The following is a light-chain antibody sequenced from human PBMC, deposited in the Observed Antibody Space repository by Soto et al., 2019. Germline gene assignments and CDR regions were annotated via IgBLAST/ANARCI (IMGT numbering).Light chain of an antibody. V-gene: IGLV2-14*01. CDR3: SSYTNTNTRACV. CDR1: SGDIGSYNR. Sequence: QSALTQPASVSGSPGQSITISCTGTSGDIGSYNRVSWYQQHPGKAPKLIIYEVTDRPSGVSNRFSGSKSGNTASLTISGLQAEEDAEHSCSSYTNTNTRACVFGTGTKVTV. CDR2: EVT. J-gene: IGLJ1*01.